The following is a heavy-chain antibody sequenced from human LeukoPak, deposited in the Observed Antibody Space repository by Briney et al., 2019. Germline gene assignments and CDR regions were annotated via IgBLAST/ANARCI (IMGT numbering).Heavy chain of an antibody. CDR1: GFTFSSYA. CDR2: ISGSGGST. V-gene: IGHV3-23*01. D-gene: IGHD2-15*01. J-gene: IGHJ6*03. CDR3: AKSAGYCSGGSCYDYYYMDV. Sequence: GGSLRLSCAASGFTFSSYAMSWVRQAPGKGLEWVSAISGSGGSTYYADSVKGRFTISRENSKNTLYLQMNSLRAEDTAVYYCAKSAGYCSGGSCYDYYYMDVWGKGTTVTVSS.